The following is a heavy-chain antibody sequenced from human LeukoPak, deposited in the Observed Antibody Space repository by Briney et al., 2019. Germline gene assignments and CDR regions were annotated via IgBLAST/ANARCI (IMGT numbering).Heavy chain of an antibody. D-gene: IGHD5-24*01. CDR2: INPNSGGT. J-gene: IGHJ4*02. V-gene: IGHV1-2*02. Sequence: ASVKVSCKASGYTFTGYYMHWVRQAPGQGLEWMGWINPNSGGTNYAQKFQGRVTMTRDTSISTAYMELSRLRSDDTAVYYCARVSFRDGYNLGFDYWGQGTLVSVSS. CDR1: GYTFTGYY. CDR3: ARVSFRDGYNLGFDY.